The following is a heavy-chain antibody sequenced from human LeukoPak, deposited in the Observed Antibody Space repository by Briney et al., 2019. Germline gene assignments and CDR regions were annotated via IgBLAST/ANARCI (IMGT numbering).Heavy chain of an antibody. D-gene: IGHD3-10*01. CDR2: ISDDGSST. V-gene: IGHV3-74*01. Sequence: GGSLRLSCAASTFTFSDYWMHWVRQAPGKGLVWVSRISDDGSSTTYADSVRGRFTISRDNSKNTLYLEVISLTAEDTAVYYCAKDDAWLRFGEWSQGTLVTVSS. CDR1: TFTFSDYW. CDR3: AKDDAWLRFGE. J-gene: IGHJ4*02.